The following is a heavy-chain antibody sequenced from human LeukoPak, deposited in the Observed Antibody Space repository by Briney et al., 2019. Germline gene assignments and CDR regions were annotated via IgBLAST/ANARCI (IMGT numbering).Heavy chain of an antibody. CDR1: GFTFDDYA. V-gene: IGHV3-9*01. CDR2: ISWNSGKI. CDR3: AKDIGSSSWYLGN. J-gene: IGHJ4*02. D-gene: IGHD6-13*01. Sequence: GGSLRLSCGASGFTFDDYAMHWVRQAPGKGLDWVSGISWNSGKINYADSVKGRFTISRDNAKNSLYLEMNSLRAEDTALYYCAKDIGSSSWYLGNWGQGTLVTVSS.